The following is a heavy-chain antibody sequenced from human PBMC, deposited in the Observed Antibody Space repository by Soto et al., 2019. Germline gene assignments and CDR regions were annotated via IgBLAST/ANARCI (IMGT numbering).Heavy chain of an antibody. J-gene: IGHJ4*02. CDR3: ARKIDVPTGMLDH. V-gene: IGHV3-23*01. D-gene: IGHD1-1*01. CDR2: IAGKT. CDR1: GFTLSNSV. Sequence: EVHLLQSGGGLVQPGGSLRLSCATSGFTLSNSVMSWVRQAPGKGLEWVSTIAGKTYYSDYVKCRFTISRDNSQSTLYLQQNSLRAEDTAVYYCARKIDVPTGMLDHWGQGTLVTVSS.